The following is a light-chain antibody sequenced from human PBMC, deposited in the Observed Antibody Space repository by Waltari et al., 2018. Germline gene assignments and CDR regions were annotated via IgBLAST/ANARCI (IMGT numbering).Light chain of an antibody. Sequence: DIQMTQSPSSLSASVGDTVTITCRASQGISSSLNWFQQKPGKAPKLLIYAASSLESGVPSRFSGIGSGTEFTLTISSLQPEDFAAYYCLQHNSHPWTFGQGTKVEIK. J-gene: IGKJ1*01. CDR2: AAS. CDR3: LQHNSHPWT. CDR1: QGISSS. V-gene: IGKV1-17*01.